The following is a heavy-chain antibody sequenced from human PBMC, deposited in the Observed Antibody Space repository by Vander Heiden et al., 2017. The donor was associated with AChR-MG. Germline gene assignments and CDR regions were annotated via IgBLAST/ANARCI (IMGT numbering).Heavy chain of an antibody. J-gene: IGHJ6*02. V-gene: IGHV1-69*06. D-gene: IGHD2-15*01. CDR3: AKNSYCSGGSCYSNYYYYGMDV. Sequence: QAQLVQSGAEVKKPGSSVTVSCKASGGSFSSYAISWARQAPGQGLEWMGGIIPIFGTANYAQKFQDRVTITADKSTSTAYMELSSLRSEDTAVYYCAKNSYCSGGSCYSNYYYYGMDVWGQGTTVTVSS. CDR2: IIPIFGTA. CDR1: GGSFSSYA.